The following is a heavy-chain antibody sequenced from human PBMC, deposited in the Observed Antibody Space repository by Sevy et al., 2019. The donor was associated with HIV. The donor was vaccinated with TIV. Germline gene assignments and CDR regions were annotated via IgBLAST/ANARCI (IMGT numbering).Heavy chain of an antibody. CDR1: GFTFSSYA. Sequence: GGSLRLSCAASGFTFSSYAMHWVRQAPGKGLEWVAVISYDGSNKYYADSVKGRFTISRDNSKNTLYLQMKSLRAEDTAVYYCARDFGGPTGGAFDIWGQGTMVTVSS. CDR2: ISYDGSNK. D-gene: IGHD1-26*01. V-gene: IGHV3-30-3*01. J-gene: IGHJ3*02. CDR3: ARDFGGPTGGAFDI.